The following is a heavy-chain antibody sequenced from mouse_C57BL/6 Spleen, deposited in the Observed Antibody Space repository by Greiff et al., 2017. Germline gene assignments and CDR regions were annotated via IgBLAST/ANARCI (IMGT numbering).Heavy chain of an antibody. D-gene: IGHD1-1*01. J-gene: IGHJ2*01. V-gene: IGHV1-81*01. CDR1: GYTFTSYG. CDR2: IYPRSGNT. CDR3: ARGMVTTVVAPLNY. Sequence: VQLQQSGAELARPGASVKLSCKASGYTFTSYGISWVKQRTGQGLEWIGEIYPRSGNTYFNEKFKGKATLTADKSSSTAYMELRSLTSEDSAVYFCARGMVTTVVAPLNYWGQGTTLTVSS.